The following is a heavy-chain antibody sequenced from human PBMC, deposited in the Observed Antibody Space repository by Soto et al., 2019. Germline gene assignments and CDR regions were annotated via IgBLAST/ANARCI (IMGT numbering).Heavy chain of an antibody. CDR1: GFTFSSYA. Sequence: GGSLRLSCAASGFTFSSYAMSWVRQAPGKGLEWVSAISGSGGSTYYADSVKGRFTISRDNSKNTLYLQMNSLRVEDTAVYYCAKDGGAPYFGGDCYSAFDIWGQGTMVTVSS. J-gene: IGHJ3*02. CDR3: AKDGGAPYFGGDCYSAFDI. V-gene: IGHV3-23*01. CDR2: ISGSGGST. D-gene: IGHD2-21*02.